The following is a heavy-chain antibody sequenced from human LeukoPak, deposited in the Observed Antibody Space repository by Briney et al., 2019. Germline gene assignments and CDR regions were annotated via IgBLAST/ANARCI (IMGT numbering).Heavy chain of an antibody. J-gene: IGHJ6*03. Sequence: SETLSLTCTVSGGSISSYYWSWIRQPPGKGLEWIGSIHYSGSTNYNPSLKSRVTISVDTSKNQFSLKLSSVTAADTAVYYCARGYCSGGSCYSYYYYNYMDVWGKGTTVTVSS. D-gene: IGHD2-15*01. CDR1: GGSISSYY. CDR3: ARGYCSGGSCYSYYYYNYMDV. CDR2: IHYSGST. V-gene: IGHV4-59*12.